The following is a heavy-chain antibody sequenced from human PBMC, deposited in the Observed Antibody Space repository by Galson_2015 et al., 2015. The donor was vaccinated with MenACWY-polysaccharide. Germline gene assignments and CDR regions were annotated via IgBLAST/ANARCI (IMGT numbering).Heavy chain of an antibody. V-gene: IGHV3-30-3*01. CDR1: GFTFSSYA. CDR2: ISYDGSNK. Sequence: SLRLSCAASGFTFSSYAMHWVRQAPGKGLEWVAVISYDGSNKYYADSVKGRFTISRDNSKNTLYLQMNSLRAEDTAVYYCARGRRGALVVVATTPDYWGQGTLVTVSS. CDR3: ARGRRGALVVVATTPDY. D-gene: IGHD5-12*01. J-gene: IGHJ4*02.